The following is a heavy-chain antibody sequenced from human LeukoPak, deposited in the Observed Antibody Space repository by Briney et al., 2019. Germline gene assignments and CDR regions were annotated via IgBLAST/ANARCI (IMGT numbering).Heavy chain of an antibody. CDR2: ISAYNGNT. V-gene: IGHV1-18*01. CDR1: GYTFTSYG. CDR3: ARDRRAMVRGVIPFDY. Sequence: GSSVKVSCKASGYTFTSYGISWMRQAPGQGLEWMGWISAYNGNTNYAQKLQGRVTMTTDTSTSTAYMELRSLRSDDTAVYYCARDRRAMVRGVIPFDYWGQGTLVTVSS. D-gene: IGHD3-10*01. J-gene: IGHJ4*02.